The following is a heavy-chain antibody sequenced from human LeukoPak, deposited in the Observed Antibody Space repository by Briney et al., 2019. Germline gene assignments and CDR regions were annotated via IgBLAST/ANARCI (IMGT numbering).Heavy chain of an antibody. D-gene: IGHD1-1*01. V-gene: IGHV4-34*01. Sequence: PSETLSLTCAVYGGSFSGYYWSWIRQPPGKGLEWIGEINHSGSTNYNPSLKSRVTISVDTSKNQFSLKLSSVTAADTAVYYCARARSWYKDFDYWGQGTLVTVSS. J-gene: IGHJ4*02. CDR2: INHSGST. CDR3: ARARSWYKDFDY. CDR1: GGSFSGYY.